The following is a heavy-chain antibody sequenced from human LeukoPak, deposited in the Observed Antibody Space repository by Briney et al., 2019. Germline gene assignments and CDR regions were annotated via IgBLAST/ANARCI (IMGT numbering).Heavy chain of an antibody. CDR3: AKDLLWFGEHGAFDI. CDR2: ISYDGSNK. CDR1: GFTFSHYG. J-gene: IGHJ3*02. D-gene: IGHD3-10*01. V-gene: IGHV3-30*18. Sequence: GGSLRLPCAASGFTFSHYGMHWVRQAPGKGLEWVAVISYDGSNKNYANSVKGRFTISRDNSKNTLYLQMNSLRAEDTAVYYCAKDLLWFGEHGAFDIWGQGTMVTVSS.